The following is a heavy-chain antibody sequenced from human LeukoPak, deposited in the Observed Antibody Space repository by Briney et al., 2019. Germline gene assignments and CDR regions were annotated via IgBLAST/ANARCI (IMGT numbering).Heavy chain of an antibody. CDR3: ARDQYGGYSRSWFLRWLDAFDI. CDR1: GFTFSSYG. CDR2: IWYGGSNK. V-gene: IGHV3-33*01. Sequence: GRSLRLSCAASGFTFSSYGMHWVRQAPGKGLEWVAVIWYGGSNKYYADSVKGRFTISRDSSKNTLYLQMNSLRAEDTAVYYCARDQYGGYSRSWFLRWLDAFDIWGQGTMVTVSS. D-gene: IGHD4-23*01. J-gene: IGHJ3*02.